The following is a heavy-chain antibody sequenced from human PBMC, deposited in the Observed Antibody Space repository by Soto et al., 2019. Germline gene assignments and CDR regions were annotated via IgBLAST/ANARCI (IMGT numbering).Heavy chain of an antibody. V-gene: IGHV1-69*13. CDR1: GGTFSSYA. D-gene: IGHD3-16*02. J-gene: IGHJ5*02. Sequence: SVKVSCKASGGTFSSYAISWVRQAPGQGLEWMGGIIPIFGTANYAQKFQGRVTITADESTSTAYMELSSLRSEDTAVYYCARAGPHYHYVWGSYRYFWFDPWGQGTLVTVSS. CDR3: ARAGPHYHYVWGSYRYFWFDP. CDR2: IIPIFGTA.